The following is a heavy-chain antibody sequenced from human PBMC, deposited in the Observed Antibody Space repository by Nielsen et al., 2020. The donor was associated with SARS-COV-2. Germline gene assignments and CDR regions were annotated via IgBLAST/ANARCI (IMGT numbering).Heavy chain of an antibody. CDR3: ARGRSDYSNYYYYYYMDV. D-gene: IGHD4-11*01. J-gene: IGHJ6*03. V-gene: IGHV4-31*02. Sequence: RQAPGKGLEWIGYIYYSGSTYYNPSLKSRVTISVDTSKNQFSLKLSSVTAADTAVYYCARGRSDYSNYYYYYYMDVWGKGTTVTVSS. CDR2: IYYSGST.